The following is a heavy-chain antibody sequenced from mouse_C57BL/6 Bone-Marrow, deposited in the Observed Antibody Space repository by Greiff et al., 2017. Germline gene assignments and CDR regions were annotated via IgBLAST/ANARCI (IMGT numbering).Heavy chain of an antibody. J-gene: IGHJ4*01. CDR2: IRLKSDNYAT. CDR3: TGDCYAMDY. CDR1: GFTFSNYW. Sequence: DVQLQESGGGLVQPGGSMKLSCVASGFTFSNYWMNWVRQSPEKGLEWVAQIRLKSDNYATHYAESVKGRFTISRDDSKSSVYLQMNNLRAEDTGIYYCTGDCYAMDYWGQGTSVPVSS. V-gene: IGHV6-3*01.